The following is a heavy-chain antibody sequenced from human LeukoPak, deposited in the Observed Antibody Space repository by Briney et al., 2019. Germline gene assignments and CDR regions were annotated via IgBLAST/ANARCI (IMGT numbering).Heavy chain of an antibody. V-gene: IGHV3-23*01. J-gene: IGHJ4*02. CDR3: VRDPPHGDSRR. CDR2: ISGIGDNT. Sequence: PGGSLRLSCAASGFTFSSYAMSWVRQAPGKGLEWVSGISGIGDNTFYADSVKGRFTISRDNSKNTLYLQMHSLRAEDTAVYYCVRDPPHGDSRRGDQGTLVTVSS. D-gene: IGHD4-17*01. CDR1: GFTFSSYA.